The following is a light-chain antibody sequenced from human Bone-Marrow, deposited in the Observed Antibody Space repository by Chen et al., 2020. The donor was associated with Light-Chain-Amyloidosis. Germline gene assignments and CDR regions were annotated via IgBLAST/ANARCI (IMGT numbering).Light chain of an antibody. Sequence: DIQLTQSPSFLFASVGDRVTITCRASQGISSYLAWYQERPGKAPNLLLYAVSTLESGVPSRFSGSGSGTEFALTISSLQSEDFATYFCQQYHTYPPWTFGQGTKVEIK. J-gene: IGKJ1*01. CDR3: QQYHTYPPWT. V-gene: IGKV1-9*01. CDR1: QGISSY. CDR2: AVS.